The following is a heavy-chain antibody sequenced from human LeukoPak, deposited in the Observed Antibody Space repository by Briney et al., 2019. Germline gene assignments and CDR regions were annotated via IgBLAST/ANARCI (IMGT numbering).Heavy chain of an antibody. Sequence: SETLSLTCTVSGYSISSGYYWGWIRQPPGKGLEWIGTIYHSGSTYYNPSLKSRITISVDTSKNQFSLKLSSVTAADTAVYYCATSGLDCSSTSCYPEAMDVWGKGTTVTVSS. CDR3: ATSGLDCSSTSCYPEAMDV. D-gene: IGHD2-2*01. CDR2: IYHSGST. V-gene: IGHV4-38-2*02. CDR1: GYSISSGYY. J-gene: IGHJ6*03.